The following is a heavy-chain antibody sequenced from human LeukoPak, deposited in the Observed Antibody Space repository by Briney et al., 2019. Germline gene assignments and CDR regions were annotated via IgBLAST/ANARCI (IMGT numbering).Heavy chain of an antibody. J-gene: IGHJ4*02. CDR1: GFTFSSYW. Sequence: GGSLRLSCAASGFTFSSYWMNWVRQAPGKGLEWVANIKKDGSDKNYLGSVKGRFTISRDNSKNTLYLQMNSLRAEDTAVYYCAKDPSSSWYGDDYWGQGTLVTVSS. V-gene: IGHV3-7*03. CDR2: IKKDGSDK. CDR3: AKDPSSSWYGDDY. D-gene: IGHD6-13*01.